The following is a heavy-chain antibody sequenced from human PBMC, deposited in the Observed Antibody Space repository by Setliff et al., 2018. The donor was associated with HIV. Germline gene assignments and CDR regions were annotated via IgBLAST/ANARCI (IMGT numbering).Heavy chain of an antibody. D-gene: IGHD3-22*01. CDR2: INHSGRT. V-gene: IGHV4-34*01. CDR1: GGSFSDYY. Sequence: TSETLSLTCAVYGGSFSDYYWSWIRQPPGKGLEWIGEINHSGRTIQSPSLKSRVTISVDTSKNQLSLKLRSVTAAETAVYYCAREKGYSDTRGHYYGGVFENCGQGTLVTVSS. CDR3: AREKGYSDTRGHYYGGVFEN. J-gene: IGHJ4*02.